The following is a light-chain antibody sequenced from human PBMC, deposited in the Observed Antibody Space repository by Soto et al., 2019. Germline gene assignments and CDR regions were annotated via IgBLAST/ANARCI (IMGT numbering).Light chain of an antibody. CDR3: QQYNNWPPLT. V-gene: IGKV3-15*01. CDR1: QSVSGN. CDR2: GAS. Sequence: EIVMTQSPATLSVSPGESATLSCRASQSVSGNLAWYQQKPGQAPRLLIYGASTRATGIPARFSGIGSGTEFTLAFSSLQSEDFAVYYCQQYNNWPPLTFGGGTKVEIK. J-gene: IGKJ4*01.